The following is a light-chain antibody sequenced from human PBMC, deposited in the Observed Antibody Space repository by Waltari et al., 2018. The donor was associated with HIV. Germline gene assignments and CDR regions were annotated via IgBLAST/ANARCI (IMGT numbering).Light chain of an antibody. CDR3: QSADTRNTSPPRV. V-gene: IGLV3-25*03. CDR2: KDT. Sequence: SYELTHPPSVSVSPGQTARITCSGHVLSTQYTYCYHQKPCQGPVLVIYKDTKRPSGMPERVSGTRSGTTVTLTSNGVQAEDEGDYYCQSADTRNTSPPRVFGGGTRLTVL. CDR1: VLSTQY. J-gene: IGLJ3*02.